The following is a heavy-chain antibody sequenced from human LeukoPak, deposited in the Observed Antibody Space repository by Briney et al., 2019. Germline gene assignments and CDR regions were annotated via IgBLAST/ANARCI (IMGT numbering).Heavy chain of an antibody. D-gene: IGHD6-6*01. CDR1: GGSFSGYY. CDR3: ARGHGGIAALSWFDP. V-gene: IGHV4-34*01. J-gene: IGHJ5*02. CDR2: INHSGST. Sequence: SETLSLTCAVYGGSFSGYYWSWIRQPPGKGLEWIGEINHSGSTNYNPSLKSRVTISVDTSKNQFSLKLSSVTAADTAVYCGARGHGGIAALSWFDPWGQGTLVTVSS.